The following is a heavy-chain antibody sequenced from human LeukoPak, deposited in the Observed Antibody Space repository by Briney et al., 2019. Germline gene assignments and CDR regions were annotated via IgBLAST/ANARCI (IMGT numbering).Heavy chain of an antibody. CDR2: IIPIFGTA. CDR3: ASSLGEVDWFDP. D-gene: IGHD3-10*01. Sequence: SVKVSCKASGGTFSSYAISWVRQAPGQGLEWMGGIIPIFGTANYAQKFQGRVTITTDESTSTAYMELSSLRSEDTAVYYCASSLGEVDWFDPWGRGTLVTVSS. J-gene: IGHJ5*02. V-gene: IGHV1-69*05. CDR1: GGTFSSYA.